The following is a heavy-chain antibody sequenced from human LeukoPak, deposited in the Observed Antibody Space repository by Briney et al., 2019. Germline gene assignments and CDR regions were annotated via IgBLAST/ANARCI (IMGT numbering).Heavy chain of an antibody. CDR2: ISSSSSTM. D-gene: IGHD6-13*01. J-gene: IGHJ4*02. V-gene: IGHV3-48*02. CDR1: GFTFSSYA. CDR3: ARSRSSWGGPTFDY. Sequence: GGSLRLSCAASGFTFSSYAMSWVRQAPGKGLEWVSYISSSSSTMYYADSVKGRFTISRDNAKNSLYLQMNSLRDEDTAVYYCARSRSSWGGPTFDYWGQGTLVTVSS.